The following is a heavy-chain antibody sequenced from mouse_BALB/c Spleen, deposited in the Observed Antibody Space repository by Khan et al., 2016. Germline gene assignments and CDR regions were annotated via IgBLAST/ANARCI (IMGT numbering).Heavy chain of an antibody. V-gene: IGHV9-1*02. CDR1: GYTFTNYG. CDR3: ARYRYYYGSSRYFDV. CDR2: INTYSGES. Sequence: QIQLVQSGPELKKPGKTVKISCKASGYTFTNYGMNWVKQAPGKGLKWMGWINTYSGESTYADDFKGRFAFSLETSANTAYLQINNLKNEDKATYFCARYRYYYGSSRYFDVWGAGITVTVSS. D-gene: IGHD1-1*01. J-gene: IGHJ1*01.